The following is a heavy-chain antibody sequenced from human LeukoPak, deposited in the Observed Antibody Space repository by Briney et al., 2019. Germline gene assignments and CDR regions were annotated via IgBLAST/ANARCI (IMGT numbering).Heavy chain of an antibody. Sequence: SETLSLTCIVSDDSISSYYWSWIRQPAGKGLEWIGRSQTTGSTRYNPSLTSRVTISVDTSKNRFSLKLSSVTAADTAVYYCASTILGATTWDFDYWGQGTLVTVSS. CDR1: DDSISSYY. J-gene: IGHJ4*02. D-gene: IGHD1-26*01. V-gene: IGHV4-4*07. CDR3: ASTILGATTWDFDY. CDR2: SQTTGST.